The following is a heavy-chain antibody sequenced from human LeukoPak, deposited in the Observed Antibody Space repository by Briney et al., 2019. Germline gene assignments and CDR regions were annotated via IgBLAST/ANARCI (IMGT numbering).Heavy chain of an antibody. CDR3: ARRLYSSSWRAILTLDY. V-gene: IGHV4-39*01. CDR1: SGSIGSDALY. J-gene: IGHJ4*02. D-gene: IGHD6-13*01. Sequence: KPSETLSLTCTVSSGSIGSDALYWGWIRQSPGKGLEWIGSVHYTRSYSGTTYYNPSLESRVTVSTDRSKTLCSLKLTSVTAADTAVYYCARRLYSSSWRAILTLDYWGQGTLVTVSS. CDR2: VHYTRSYSGTT.